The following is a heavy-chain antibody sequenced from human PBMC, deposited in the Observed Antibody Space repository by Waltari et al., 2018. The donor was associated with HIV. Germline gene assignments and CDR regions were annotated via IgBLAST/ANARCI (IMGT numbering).Heavy chain of an antibody. CDR3: ATETGAAGSDY. J-gene: IGHJ4*02. V-gene: IGHV3-7*04. Sequence: EVQLVESGGGLVQPGGSLRLSCAASGFTFSSYWMSWVRQAPGKGLEWVANIKPDGSEKYYVDSGRGRCTISRDNAKNSLYLQMNSLIAEDTAVYYCATETGAAGSDYWGQGTLVTVSS. CDR2: IKPDGSEK. D-gene: IGHD6-13*01. CDR1: GFTFSSYW.